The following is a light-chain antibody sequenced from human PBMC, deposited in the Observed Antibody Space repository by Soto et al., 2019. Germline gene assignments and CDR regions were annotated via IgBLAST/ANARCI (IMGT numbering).Light chain of an antibody. CDR3: CSYAGSSTFV. Sequence: QSALTQPASVSGSPGQSITISCTGTSSDVGSYKFVSWYQQHPGKAPKLMIYEGSKRPSGVSYRFSGSKSGNTASLTISGLQAEDEADYYCCSYAGSSTFVFGGGTKVTVL. J-gene: IGLJ2*01. CDR1: SSDVGSYKF. V-gene: IGLV2-23*01. CDR2: EGS.